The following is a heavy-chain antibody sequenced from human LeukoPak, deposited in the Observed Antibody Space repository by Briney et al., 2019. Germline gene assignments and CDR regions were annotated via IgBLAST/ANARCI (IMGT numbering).Heavy chain of an antibody. V-gene: IGHV4-34*01. CDR3: ARVSFSDYVP. D-gene: IGHD4-17*01. CDR2: INHSGST. Sequence: SETLSLTCAVYGGSFSGYYWSWIRQPPGKGLEWIGEINHSGSTNYNPSLKSRVTISVDTSKNQFSLKLSSVTAADTAVYYCARVSFSDYVPGGQGTLVTVSS. J-gene: IGHJ5*02. CDR1: GGSFSGYY.